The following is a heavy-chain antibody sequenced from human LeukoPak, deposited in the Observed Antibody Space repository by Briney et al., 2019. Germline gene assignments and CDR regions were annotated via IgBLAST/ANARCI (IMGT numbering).Heavy chain of an antibody. CDR1: GFTFSSYG. J-gene: IGHJ4*02. V-gene: IGHV3-30*12. Sequence: GGSLRLSCAASGFTFSSYGMHWVRQAPGKGLEWVAVISYAGTNKYYADSVKGRFTISRDNSKNTLYVQMNSLRAEDTAVYYCARVGSSWYTGDYYFDYWGQGTLVTVSS. CDR3: ARVGSSWYTGDYYFDY. D-gene: IGHD6-13*01. CDR2: ISYAGTNK.